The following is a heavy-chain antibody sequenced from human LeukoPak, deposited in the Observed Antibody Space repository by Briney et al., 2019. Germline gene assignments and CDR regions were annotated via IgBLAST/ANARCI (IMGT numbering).Heavy chain of an antibody. CDR1: GFTFSSYG. CDR3: AKFWEYSSSSPIDY. CDR2: ISYDGSNK. V-gene: IGHV3-30*18. Sequence: PGGSLGLSCAASGFTFSSYGMHWVRQAPGKGLEWVAVISYDGSNKYYADSVKGRFTISRDNSKNTLYLQMNSLRAEDTAVYYCAKFWEYSSSSPIDYWGQGTLVTVSS. D-gene: IGHD6-6*01. J-gene: IGHJ4*02.